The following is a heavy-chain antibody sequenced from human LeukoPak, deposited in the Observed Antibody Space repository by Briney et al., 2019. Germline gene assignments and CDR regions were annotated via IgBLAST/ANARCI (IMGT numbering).Heavy chain of an antibody. V-gene: IGHV3-23*01. CDR2: ISASGGPT. CDR1: GFTFSTYA. J-gene: IGHJ4*02. CDR3: AKSLGGTYYDFWSYTS. D-gene: IGHD3-3*01. Sequence: HPGGSLRLSCAASGFTFSTYAMSWVRQAPGKGLEWVSVISASGGPTYYADSVKGRFTISRDNSKNTLYPQMNSLRAEDTAVYYCAKSLGGTYYDFWSYTSWGQGTLVTVSS.